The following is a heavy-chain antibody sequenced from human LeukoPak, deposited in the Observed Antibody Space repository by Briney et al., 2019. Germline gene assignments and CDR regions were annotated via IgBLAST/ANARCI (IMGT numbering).Heavy chain of an antibody. CDR3: AKKAPFPGESPRPCFDY. CDR2: ISGSGGST. D-gene: IGHD3-10*01. CDR1: GFTFSSYA. Sequence: GGSLRLSCAASGFTFSSYAMSWVRQAPGKGLEWVSAISGSGGSTYYADSVKGRFTISRDNSKNTLYLQMNSLRAEDTAVYYCAKKAPFPGESPRPCFDYWDQGTLVTVSS. J-gene: IGHJ4*02. V-gene: IGHV3-23*01.